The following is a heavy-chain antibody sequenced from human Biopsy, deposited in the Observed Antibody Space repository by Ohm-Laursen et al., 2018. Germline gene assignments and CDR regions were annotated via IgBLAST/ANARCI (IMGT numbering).Heavy chain of an antibody. Sequence: GSLRLSCTASGFTFNSHEMNWVRQAPGKGLEWISYITGSNSTIYYADSVKGRFTISRDNAKNSLYLQRNSLRAEDTAVYYCTRLAYYYYYGMDVWGQGTTVTVSS. CDR3: TRLAYYYYYGMDV. V-gene: IGHV3-48*03. CDR2: ITGSNSTI. J-gene: IGHJ6*02. CDR1: GFTFNSHE. D-gene: IGHD2-21*01.